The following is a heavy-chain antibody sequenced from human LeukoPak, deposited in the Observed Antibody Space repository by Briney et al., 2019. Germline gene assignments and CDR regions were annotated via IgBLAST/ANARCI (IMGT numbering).Heavy chain of an antibody. J-gene: IGHJ4*02. V-gene: IGHV4-59*04. CDR2: IYYSGTT. CDR1: GGSISSYY. D-gene: IGHD6-19*01. Sequence: SETLSLTCTVSGGSISSYYWSWIRQPPGKGLEWIGYIYYSGTTYYNPSLKSRVTMSVDTSKNQFSLKLSSVTAADTAVYYCARQPPPGYSSGWSPIDYWGQGTLVTVSS. CDR3: ARQPPPGYSSGWSPIDY.